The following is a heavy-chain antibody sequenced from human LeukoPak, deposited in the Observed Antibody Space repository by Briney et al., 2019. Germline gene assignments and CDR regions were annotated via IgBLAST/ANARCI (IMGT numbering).Heavy chain of an antibody. Sequence: PGGSLRLSCSASGFTFSTYAMHWVRQAPGKGLEYVSGISSNGGSTNYADSVKGRFTISRDNSKNTLYLQMNSLRAEDTAVYYCAKGYSSSWYSSYFEYWGQGTLVTVSS. CDR1: GFTFSTYA. D-gene: IGHD6-13*01. J-gene: IGHJ4*02. V-gene: IGHV3-64*04. CDR2: ISSNGGST. CDR3: AKGYSSSWYSSYFEY.